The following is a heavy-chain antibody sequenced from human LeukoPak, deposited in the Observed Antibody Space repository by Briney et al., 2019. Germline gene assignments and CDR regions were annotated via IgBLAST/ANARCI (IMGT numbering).Heavy chain of an antibody. CDR2: ISDTGNT. D-gene: IGHD5-12*01. CDR1: GFTLSSYA. V-gene: IGHV3-23*01. J-gene: IGHJ6*03. Sequence: PGGSLRLSCAASGFTLSSYAMSWVRQAPGKGLEWVSAISDTGNTYHADSVKGRFTISRDNSKNTLYLQMNSLRAEDTAVYYCAKGYSGYEPHNWYGSSVEYYYYMDVWGKGTTVTVSS. CDR3: AKGYSGYEPHNWYGSSVEYYYYMDV.